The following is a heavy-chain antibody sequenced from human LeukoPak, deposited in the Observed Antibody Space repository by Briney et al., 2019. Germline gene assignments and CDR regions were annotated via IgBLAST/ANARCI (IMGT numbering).Heavy chain of an antibody. D-gene: IGHD3-10*01. J-gene: IGHJ4*02. CDR1: GDSISSSSYY. Sequence: SETLSLTCTVSGDSISSSSYYWGWIRQPPGKGLEWIGNIYYSGTTYYNPSLKSRVTIYVDTSKNQFSLEVRSVTAADTAVYYCARLPDGSKSYSQRNHDYWGQGTLVTVSS. CDR2: IYYSGTT. V-gene: IGHV4-39*01. CDR3: ARLPDGSKSYSQRNHDY.